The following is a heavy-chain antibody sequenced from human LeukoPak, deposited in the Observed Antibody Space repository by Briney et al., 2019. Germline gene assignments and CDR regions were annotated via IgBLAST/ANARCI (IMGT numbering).Heavy chain of an antibody. CDR3: ARGADYEEGDY. V-gene: IGHV3-74*01. Sequence: PGGSLRLSCAASGFTFSNYWMHWVRQAPGKGLVWVSRINSDARSTSYADSVKGRFTISRDNAKNSLYLQMNSLRAEDTAVYYCARGADYEEGDYWGQGTLVTVSS. D-gene: IGHD4-17*01. CDR2: INSDARST. CDR1: GFTFSNYW. J-gene: IGHJ4*02.